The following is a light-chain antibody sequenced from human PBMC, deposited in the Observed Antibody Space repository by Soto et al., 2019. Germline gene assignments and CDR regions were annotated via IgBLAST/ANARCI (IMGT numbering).Light chain of an antibody. CDR3: QQYVSSPWT. V-gene: IGKV1-5*03. J-gene: IGKJ1*01. CDR1: ESIDSW. Sequence: DIPLTQSPSTLSASEGDRVTITCRASESIDSWLAWYQQKPGKAPKLLIYKASTLQGGVPSRFSGSGSGAEFTLTISSLQPDDFATFYCQQYVSSPWTLGQGTKVDI. CDR2: KAS.